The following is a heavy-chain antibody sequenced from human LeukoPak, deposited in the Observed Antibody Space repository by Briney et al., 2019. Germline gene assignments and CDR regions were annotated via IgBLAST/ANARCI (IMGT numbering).Heavy chain of an antibody. CDR2: IWYDGSNK. CDR1: GFTFSSYG. V-gene: IGHV3-33*06. J-gene: IGHJ1*01. D-gene: IGHD6-13*01. CDR3: AKVRIAAAGTLGFQH. Sequence: GGSLRLSCAASGFTFSSYGMHWVRQAPGKGLEWVAVIWYDGSNKYYADSVKGRFTISRDNSKNTLYLQMNSLRAEDTAVYYCAKVRIAAAGTLGFQHWGQGTLVTVSS.